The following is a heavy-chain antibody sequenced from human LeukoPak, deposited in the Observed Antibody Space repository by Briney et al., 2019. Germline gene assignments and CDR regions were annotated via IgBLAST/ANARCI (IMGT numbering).Heavy chain of an antibody. D-gene: IGHD2-2*02. CDR3: ARSSISSSYTY. J-gene: IGHJ4*02. CDR1: GFTFSDYG. CDR2: IDDTSGAI. V-gene: IGHV3-48*04. Sequence: GGSLRLSCEASGFTFSDYGMNWVRQSPGKGLEWISYIDDTSGAIYYADSVKGRFAISRDNAKNSLYLQMNSLRAEDAAVYYCARSSISSSYTYLGQGTLVTVSS.